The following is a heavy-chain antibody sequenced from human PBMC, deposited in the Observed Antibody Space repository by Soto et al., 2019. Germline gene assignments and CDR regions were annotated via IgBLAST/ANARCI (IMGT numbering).Heavy chain of an antibody. Sequence: QVQLVQSGAEVKKPGSSVKVSCKASGGTFSSYAISWVRQAPGQGLEWMGGIIPIFGTANYAQKFQGRVTITADESTSTTYMELSSLRAEDTAVYYCARGGGYSCYVSPSRGMDVWGQGTTVTVSS. V-gene: IGHV1-69*01. CDR2: IIPIFGTA. J-gene: IGHJ6*02. CDR1: GGTFSSYA. D-gene: IGHD5-12*01. CDR3: ARGGGYSCYVSPSRGMDV.